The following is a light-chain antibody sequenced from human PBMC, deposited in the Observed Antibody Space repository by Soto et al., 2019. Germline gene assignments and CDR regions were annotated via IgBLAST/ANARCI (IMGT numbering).Light chain of an antibody. J-gene: IGKJ1*01. V-gene: IGKV3-20*01. CDR1: QSVSSSY. CDR2: GAS. Sequence: EIVLTQSPGTLSLSPGERATLSCRASQSVSSSYLAWYQQKPGQAPRLLIYGASSRATGIPDRFSGSGSGTDFTLTISRLEPEDFAVYYCHQYFTFPWTFGQGTKVEIK. CDR3: HQYFTFPWT.